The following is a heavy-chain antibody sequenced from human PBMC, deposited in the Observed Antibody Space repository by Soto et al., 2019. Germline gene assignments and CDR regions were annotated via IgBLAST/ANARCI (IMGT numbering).Heavy chain of an antibody. J-gene: IGHJ6*02. Sequence: QVQLVESGGGVVQPGRSLRLSCAASGFTFSSYAMHWVRQAPGKGLEWVAVISYDGSNKYYADSVKGRFTISRDNSKNTQKAQMNSLRFENTAVYYGARGGSSGGGLDVGGQGTTVTVSS. V-gene: IGHV3-30-3*01. D-gene: IGHD3-22*01. CDR1: GFTFSSYA. CDR3: ARGGSSGGGLDV. CDR2: ISYDGSNK.